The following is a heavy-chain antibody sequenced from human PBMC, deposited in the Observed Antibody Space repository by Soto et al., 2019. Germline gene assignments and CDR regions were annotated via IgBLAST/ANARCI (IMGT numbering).Heavy chain of an antibody. J-gene: IGHJ3*01. D-gene: IGHD4-17*01. CDR3: ARDLRGHYGP. Sequence: GGSLRLSCEGSGFNFRNFNMIWVRQAPGKGLEWVSSVSGSSSYIYYADSVKGRFTVSRDNANNLVFLQMNGLRPEDTAMYYCARDLRGHYGPWGQGTMVNVSS. CDR1: GFNFRNFN. V-gene: IGHV3-21*06. CDR2: VSGSSSYI.